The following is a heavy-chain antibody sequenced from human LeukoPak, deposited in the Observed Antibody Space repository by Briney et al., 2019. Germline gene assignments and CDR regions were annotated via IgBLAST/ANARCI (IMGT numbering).Heavy chain of an antibody. CDR3: VRDLTNPASGDY. CDR1: GYTFTDKY. Sequence: EASVKVSCKTSGYTFTDKYIHWVRQAPGLGLVCMGWMHPNTGDTVYVQKFQGRVTFTRDTSISTAYMELHRLGSDDTAVYFCVRDLTNPASGDYWGQGTLVTVSS. CDR2: MHPNTGDT. V-gene: IGHV1-2*02. D-gene: IGHD1-14*01. J-gene: IGHJ4*02.